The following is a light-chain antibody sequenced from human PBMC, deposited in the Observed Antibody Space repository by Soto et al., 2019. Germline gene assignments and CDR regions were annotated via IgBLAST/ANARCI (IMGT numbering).Light chain of an antibody. J-gene: IGLJ1*01. CDR2: EVT. V-gene: IGLV2-23*02. CDR1: SSDVGGYNY. Sequence: QSALTQPASVSGSPGQSITISCTGTSSDVGGYNYVSWYQQHPGKAPKLVIYEVTKRPSGVSNRFSGSTSVNTASLTISGLQTDDEADYYCCLYVGATTYVFGTGTKLTVL. CDR3: CLYVGATTYV.